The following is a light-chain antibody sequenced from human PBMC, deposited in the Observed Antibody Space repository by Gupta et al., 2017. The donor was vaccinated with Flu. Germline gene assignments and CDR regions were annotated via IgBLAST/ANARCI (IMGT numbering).Light chain of an antibody. CDR3: LLYFGGAQPWV. CDR2: STT. V-gene: IGLV7-43*01. Sequence: QTVVTQEPSLTVSPGGTVTLTCASTTAPVTGGYYPNWLQQKPGQPPRALIYSTTDKHSWTPTRFSGALLGGKATLTLSGAQPEDEADYYCLLYFGGAQPWVSGGGTRLTVL. CDR1: TAPVTGGYY. J-gene: IGLJ3*02.